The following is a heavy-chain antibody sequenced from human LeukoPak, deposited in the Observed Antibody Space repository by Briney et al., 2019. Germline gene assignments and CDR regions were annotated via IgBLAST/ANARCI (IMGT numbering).Heavy chain of an antibody. CDR3: AREWGSYQFDP. CDR2: IYYSGST. Sequence: KASETLSLTCTVSGGSISSYYWSWIRQPPGKGLEWIGYIYYSGSTNYNPSLKSRVTISVDTSKNQFSLKLSSVTAADTAVYYCAREWGSYQFDPWGQGTLVTVSS. J-gene: IGHJ5*02. D-gene: IGHD1-26*01. CDR1: GGSISSYY. V-gene: IGHV4-59*01.